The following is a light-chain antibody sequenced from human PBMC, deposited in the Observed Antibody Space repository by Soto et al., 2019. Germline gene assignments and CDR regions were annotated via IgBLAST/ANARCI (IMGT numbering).Light chain of an antibody. J-gene: IGLJ2*01. CDR3: GTWDSSLSDVV. CDR2: DNN. Sequence: QSVLTQPPSVSAAPGQKVTISCSGSSSNIGNNYVSWYQQLPGTAPKLLIYDNNKRPSGIPDRFSGSKSGTSATLGITGLQTGDEADHYCGTWDSSLSDVVFGGGTKLTVL. CDR1: SSNIGNNY. V-gene: IGLV1-51*01.